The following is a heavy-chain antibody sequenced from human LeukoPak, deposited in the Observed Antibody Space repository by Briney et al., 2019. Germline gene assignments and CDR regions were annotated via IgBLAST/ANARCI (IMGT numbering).Heavy chain of an antibody. Sequence: GGSLRLSCAASGFTFSSYEMNWVRQAPGKGLEWVSYISSSGSTIYYADSVKGRFTISRDNAKNSLYLQMNSLRADDTAVYYCARDMGWQQFDQWGQGTLVTVSS. D-gene: IGHD5-24*01. J-gene: IGHJ4*02. CDR1: GFTFSSYE. CDR3: ARDMGWQQFDQ. V-gene: IGHV3-48*03. CDR2: ISSSGSTI.